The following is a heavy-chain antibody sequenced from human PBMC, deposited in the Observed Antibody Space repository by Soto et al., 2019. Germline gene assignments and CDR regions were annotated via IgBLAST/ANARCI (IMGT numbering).Heavy chain of an antibody. J-gene: IGHJ5*02. CDR2: IIPIFGTA. CDR1: GGTFSSYA. CDR3: ARSINWNYGGENWFDP. V-gene: IGHV1-69*01. D-gene: IGHD1-7*01. Sequence: QVQLVQSGAEVKKPGSSVKVSCKASGGTFSSYAISWVRQAPGQGLEWMGGIIPIFGTANYAQKFQGRVTITADESTSTAYMELSSLRSEDTAVYYSARSINWNYGGENWFDPWGQGTLVTVSS.